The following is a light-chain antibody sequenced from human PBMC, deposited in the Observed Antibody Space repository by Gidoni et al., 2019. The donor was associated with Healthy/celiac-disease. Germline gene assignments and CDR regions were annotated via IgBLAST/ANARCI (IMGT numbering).Light chain of an antibody. J-gene: IGKJ5*01. CDR2: GAS. Sequence: EIVLTQSPGTLSLSPGERATLSCRASQSVSSSYLAWYQQKHGQAPRLLIYGASSRATGIPDRFSGSGSGTDFTLTIIRLEPEDFAVYYCQQYGSSLRITFGQGTRLEIK. CDR1: QSVSSSY. V-gene: IGKV3-20*01. CDR3: QQYGSSLRIT.